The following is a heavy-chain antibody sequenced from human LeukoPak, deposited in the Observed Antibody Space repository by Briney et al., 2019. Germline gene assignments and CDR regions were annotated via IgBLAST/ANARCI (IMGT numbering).Heavy chain of an antibody. Sequence: GGSLRLSCAASGFTFSSYSMNWVRQAPGKGLEWVSSISSSSSYIYYADSVKGRFTISRDNAKNSLYLQMNSLRAEDMAVYYCARDMHSSIYNYIGGSYRPIDYWGQGTLVTVSS. D-gene: IGHD3-16*02. CDR1: GFTFSSYS. CDR2: ISSSSSYI. J-gene: IGHJ4*02. V-gene: IGHV3-21*01. CDR3: ARDMHSSIYNYIGGSYRPIDY.